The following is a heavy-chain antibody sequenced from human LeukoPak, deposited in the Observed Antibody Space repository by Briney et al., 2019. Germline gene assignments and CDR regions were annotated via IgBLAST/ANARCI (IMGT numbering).Heavy chain of an antibody. CDR2: VRSDGSHT. J-gene: IGHJ4*02. Sequence: GGSLRLSCAASGFTFSNYGMHWVRQAPGKGLDWVAFVRSDGSHTDYADSAKGRFTISRDNSRNTLYLQMNSLRAEDTAVYYCARLYLLTGYSPPTNWGQGTLVTVSS. CDR1: GFTFSNYG. D-gene: IGHD3-9*01. CDR3: ARLYLLTGYSPPTN. V-gene: IGHV3-30*02.